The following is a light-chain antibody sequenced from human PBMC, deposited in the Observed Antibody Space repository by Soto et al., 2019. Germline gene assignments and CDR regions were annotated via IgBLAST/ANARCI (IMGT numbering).Light chain of an antibody. CDR2: ENN. J-gene: IGLJ2*01. V-gene: IGLV1-51*02. CDR3: GTWDSSLSAGF. CDR1: SSNIGNSY. Sequence: QSVLTQPPSVSAAPGQKVTISCSGSSSNIGNSYVSWYQQLPGTAPKLLIYENNKRPSGIPDRFSGSKSGTSATLGITGLQTGDEADYYCGTWDSSLSAGFFGGGTKLTVL.